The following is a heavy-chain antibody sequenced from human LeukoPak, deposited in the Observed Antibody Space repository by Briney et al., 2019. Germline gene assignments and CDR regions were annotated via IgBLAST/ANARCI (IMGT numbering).Heavy chain of an antibody. J-gene: IGHJ4*02. CDR1: GYTFTGYY. CDR2: ISPNSGDT. D-gene: IGHD6-19*01. CDR3: ATYSSAWSYFDY. Sequence: GASVKVSFKASGYTFTGYYMHWVRQAPGQRLEWMGWISPNSGDTNYAQKFQGRVTMTRDTPISTAYMELSRLRSDDTAVYYCATYSSAWSYFDYWGQGTLVSVSS. V-gene: IGHV1-2*02.